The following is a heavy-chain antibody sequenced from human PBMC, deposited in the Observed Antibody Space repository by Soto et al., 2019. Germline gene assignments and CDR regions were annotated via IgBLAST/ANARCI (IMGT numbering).Heavy chain of an antibody. D-gene: IGHD2-15*01. CDR1: GFTFSSYS. CDR2: ISSSSTYI. Sequence: EVQLVESGGGLVKPGGSLRLSCAASGFTFSSYSMNWVRQAPGKGLEWVSSISSSSTYIYYADSVKGRFTISRDNAKNSLYLKMNSRRAEDTALYYWGVIGVVAATHWFDPGGQGTLVTVSS. V-gene: IGHV3-21*01. CDR3: GVIGVVAATHWFDP. J-gene: IGHJ5*02.